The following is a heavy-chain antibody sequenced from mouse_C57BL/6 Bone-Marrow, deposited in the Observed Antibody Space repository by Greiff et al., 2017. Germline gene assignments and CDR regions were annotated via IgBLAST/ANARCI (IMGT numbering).Heavy chain of an antibody. D-gene: IGHD1-1*01. CDR3: TRSLIYAGTNY. CDR1: GFNIKDYY. CDR2: IDPEDGET. V-gene: IGHV14-2*01. Sequence: EVQLQQSGAELVKPGASVKLSCTASGFNIKDYYIHWVKQRTEQGLEWIGRIDPEDGETKYAPKFQDKATITADTSSNTAYLQLSSLTSEDTAVDYCTRSLIYAGTNYWGQGTTLTVSS. J-gene: IGHJ2*01.